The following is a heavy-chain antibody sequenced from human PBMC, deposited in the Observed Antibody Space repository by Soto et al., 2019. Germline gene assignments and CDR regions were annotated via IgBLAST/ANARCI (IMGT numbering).Heavy chain of an antibody. V-gene: IGHV3-48*02. CDR2: ISSSSSTI. D-gene: IGHD3-22*01. Sequence: GGSLRLSCAASGFTFSSYSMNWVRQAPGKGLEWVSYISSSSSTIYYADSVKGRFTISRDNAKNSLYLQMNSLRDEDTAVYYCARDPDYYDSSGYYPEYFHHSGQGTLVTVSS. CDR3: ARDPDYYDSSGYYPEYFHH. J-gene: IGHJ1*01. CDR1: GFTFSSYS.